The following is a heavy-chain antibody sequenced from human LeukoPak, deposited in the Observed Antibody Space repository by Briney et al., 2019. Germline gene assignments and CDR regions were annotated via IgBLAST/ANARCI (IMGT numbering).Heavy chain of an antibody. D-gene: IGHD5-24*01. CDR2: ISSNGGKT. V-gene: IGHV3-64D*09. CDR3: VKDRWVDY. Sequence: PGGSLRLSCSVSGFTFNAYTMHWVRQAPGRGLQYVSSISSNGGKTYYADSVKGRFTISRDNSKNTLYLQMSSLRLEDTAVYYCVKDRWVDYWGQGVLVTVSS. CDR1: GFTFNAYT. J-gene: IGHJ4*02.